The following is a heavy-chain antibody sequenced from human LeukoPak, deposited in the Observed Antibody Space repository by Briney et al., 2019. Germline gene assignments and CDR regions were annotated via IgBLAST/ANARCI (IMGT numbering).Heavy chain of an antibody. CDR2: ISSSGSTI. J-gene: IGHJ4*02. CDR3: ARVELLWFGELLGVNDY. V-gene: IGHV3-48*03. Sequence: PGGSLRLSCAASGFTFSSYEMNWVRQAPGKGLEWVSYISSSGSTIYYADSVKGRFTISRDNVKNSLYLQMNSLRAEDTAVYYCARVELLWFGELLGVNDYWGQGTLVTVSS. CDR1: GFTFSSYE. D-gene: IGHD3-10*01.